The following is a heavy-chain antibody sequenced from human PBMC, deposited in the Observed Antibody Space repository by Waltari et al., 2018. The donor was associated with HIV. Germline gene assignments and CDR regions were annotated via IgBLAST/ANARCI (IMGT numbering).Heavy chain of an antibody. V-gene: IGHV1-8*01. CDR3: TRGLALRIAARGADV. J-gene: IGHJ6*02. Sequence: QSPTEVRRPGASVRVSCPISGYKFVNHDITWVRQATGQELEWMGCIHLKTGHTHCCEKKCGRLTLTRDISTATAYLDLANVTRDDTATYDCTRGLALRIAARGADVWGQGTTVFVFS. CDR1: GYKFVNHD. D-gene: IGHD5-12*01. CDR2: IHLKTGHT.